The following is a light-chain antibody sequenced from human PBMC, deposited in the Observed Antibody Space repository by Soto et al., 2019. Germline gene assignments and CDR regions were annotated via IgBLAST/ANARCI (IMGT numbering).Light chain of an antibody. J-gene: IGKJ4*01. CDR3: QQYGSPLT. CDR1: QSVSSSY. Sequence: NVLTQSPGTLSLSPRERDTLFCRASQSVSSSYLAWYQQKPGQTPRLLIYGASNRATGIPDRFSGSGSGTDFTLTISRLEPEDFAVYYCQQYGSPLTFGGGTKVDI. CDR2: GAS. V-gene: IGKV3-20*01.